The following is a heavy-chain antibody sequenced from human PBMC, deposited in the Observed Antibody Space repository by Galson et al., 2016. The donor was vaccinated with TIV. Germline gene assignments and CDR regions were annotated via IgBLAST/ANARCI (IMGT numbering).Heavy chain of an antibody. CDR2: IIPMFKIA. CDR1: GGTFSSDA. Sequence: SVKVSCKASGGTFSSDAISWVRQAPGQGLEWMGGIIPMFKIADYGQKFQGRVTISADEFPSAAYMELSSLRFEDTAVYYCARARGYNFENAFHIWGQGTMVTVSS. V-gene: IGHV1-69*13. J-gene: IGHJ3*02. D-gene: IGHD5-18*01. CDR3: ARARGYNFENAFHI.